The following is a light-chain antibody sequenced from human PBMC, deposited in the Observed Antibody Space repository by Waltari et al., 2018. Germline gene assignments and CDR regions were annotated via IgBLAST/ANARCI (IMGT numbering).Light chain of an antibody. J-gene: IGKJ4*02. V-gene: IGKV3-15*01. CDR2: GES. Sequence: EIVMTQSPASLSVSPGERATLPCRASQSVSSNLAWYQQKPGQAPRILINGESSRATGIPARFSGSGSGTEFTLTISSLQSEDFAVYYCQQYNNWPPLTFGGGTKVEIK. CDR1: QSVSSN. CDR3: QQYNNWPPLT.